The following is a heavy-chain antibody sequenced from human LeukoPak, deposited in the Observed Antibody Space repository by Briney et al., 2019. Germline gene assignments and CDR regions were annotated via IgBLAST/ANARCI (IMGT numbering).Heavy chain of an antibody. D-gene: IGHD2-2*01. CDR2: INSDGSWT. J-gene: IGHJ4*02. CDR3: VSFYETY. Sequence: PGGSLRPPCAASGNYWMHWVRQAPGKGLVWVSHINSDGSWTSYADSVKGRFTISKDNAKNTVYLQMNNLRAEDTAVYYCVSFYETYWGRGTLVTVSS. V-gene: IGHV3-74*01. CDR1: GNYW.